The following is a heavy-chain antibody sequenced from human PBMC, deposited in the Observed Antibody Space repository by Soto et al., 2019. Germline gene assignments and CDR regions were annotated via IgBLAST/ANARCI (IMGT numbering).Heavy chain of an antibody. J-gene: IGHJ5*02. V-gene: IGHV3-30*18. Sequence: GGSLRLSCAASGFTFSSFGMHWVRQVPGKGLEWVAVISFDGNNIYYADSVKGRFSISRDNSRNTLYLQMNTLRTEDTAVYYCAKDRIVVVPAATMGFDPWGQGT. CDR1: GFTFSSFG. D-gene: IGHD2-2*01. CDR3: AKDRIVVVPAATMGFDP. CDR2: ISFDGNNI.